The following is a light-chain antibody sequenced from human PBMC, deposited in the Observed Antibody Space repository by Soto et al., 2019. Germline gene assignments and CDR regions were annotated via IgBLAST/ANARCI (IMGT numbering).Light chain of an antibody. Sequence: NFMLTQPHSVSESPGKTVTISCTRTSGRIASNYVQWYQQRPGSSPTTVIYDDNQRPSGVPDRFSGSIDSSSNSASLTISGLKAEDEADYYCHSYDSGHHWVFGGGTKLTVL. CDR2: DDN. J-gene: IGLJ3*02. V-gene: IGLV6-57*01. CDR3: HSYDSGHHWV. CDR1: SGRIASNY.